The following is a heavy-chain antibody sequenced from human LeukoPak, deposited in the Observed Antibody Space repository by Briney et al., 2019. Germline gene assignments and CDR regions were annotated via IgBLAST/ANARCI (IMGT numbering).Heavy chain of an antibody. J-gene: IGHJ4*02. D-gene: IGHD3-3*01. CDR2: IYYSGST. V-gene: IGHV4-30-4*08. Sequence: SQTLSLTCTVSGGSISSGDYYWSWIRQPPGKGLEWIGYIYYSGSTYYNPSLKSRVTISVDTPKNQFSLKLSSVTAADTAVYYCASMYDFWSGYYYWGQGTLVTVSS. CDR3: ASMYDFWSGYYY. CDR1: GGSISSGDYY.